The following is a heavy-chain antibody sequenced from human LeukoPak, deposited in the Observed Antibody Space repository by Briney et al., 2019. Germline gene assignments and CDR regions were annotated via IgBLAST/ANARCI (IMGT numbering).Heavy chain of an antibody. CDR2: INHSGST. J-gene: IGHJ3*02. CDR3: ARGRYYDFWSGPGAFDI. V-gene: IGHV4-34*01. CDR1: GGSFSGYY. Sequence: SETLSLTCAVYGGSFSGYYWSWIRQPPGKGLVWIGEINHSGSTNYNPSLKSRVPISVDTSKNQFPLKLSSITAADTAVYYCARGRYYDFWSGPGAFDIWGQGTMVTVSS. D-gene: IGHD3-3*01.